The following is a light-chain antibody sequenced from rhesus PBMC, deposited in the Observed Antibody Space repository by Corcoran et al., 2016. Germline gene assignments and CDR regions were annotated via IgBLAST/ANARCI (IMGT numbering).Light chain of an antibody. J-gene: IGKJ2*01. V-gene: IGKV1-66*01. CDR1: QGINNY. CDR2: YES. CDR3: QQYYNSPYS. Sequence: DIQLTQSPSFLSASVGDRVTITCRASQGINNYLSWCQQRTGKAPKPLIYYESSLEPGVPSRFSGSGSGTEYTLTISSLQPEDIATYYWQQYYNSPYSFGQGTKVEIK.